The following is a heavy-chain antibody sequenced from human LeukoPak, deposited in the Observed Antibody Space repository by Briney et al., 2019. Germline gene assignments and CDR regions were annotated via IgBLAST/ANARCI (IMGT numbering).Heavy chain of an antibody. Sequence: QSGGSLRLSCAASGFTFNNYAMSWVRQAPGKGLEWVSAMSGSGDNTYYADSVKGRFTISRDNSKNTLYLQMNSLRAEDTAVYYCAKEPMVYAIPFAFVSYWGQGTLVTVSS. CDR2: MSGSGDNT. J-gene: IGHJ4*02. CDR3: AKEPMVYAIPFAFVSY. D-gene: IGHD2-8*01. V-gene: IGHV3-23*01. CDR1: GFTFNNYA.